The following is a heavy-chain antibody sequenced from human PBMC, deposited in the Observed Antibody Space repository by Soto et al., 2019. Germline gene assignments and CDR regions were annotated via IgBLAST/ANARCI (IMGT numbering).Heavy chain of an antibody. CDR2: VSYDGTTK. CDR1: GFSFSTFT. D-gene: IGHD4-4*01. J-gene: IGHJ6*02. V-gene: IGHV3-30-3*01. CDR3: ATDYSNYFDFGMDV. Sequence: VQLVESGGGVVQPGRSLRLSCAASGFSFSTFTMHWVRQAPGKGLEWVAVVSYDGTTKYYADSVKGRFTISRDNSKNTLYVQMNSLRVEDTAVYYCATDYSNYFDFGMDVGGQGTTVTVSS.